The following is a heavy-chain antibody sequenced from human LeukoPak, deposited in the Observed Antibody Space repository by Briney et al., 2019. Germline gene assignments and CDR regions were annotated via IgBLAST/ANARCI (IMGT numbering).Heavy chain of an antibody. V-gene: IGHV3-23*01. Sequence: GGSLSLSCAASGFTFSSYAMSWVRQAPGKGVGWVSAISGSGGRTYYADSAKGRFTISRDNPKNTLYLQMNSLRAEGTAVYYCANYDFWSTTSLLDYWGQGTLVTVSS. CDR3: ANYDFWSTTSLLDY. CDR1: GFTFSSYA. J-gene: IGHJ4*02. CDR2: ISGSGGRT. D-gene: IGHD3-3*01.